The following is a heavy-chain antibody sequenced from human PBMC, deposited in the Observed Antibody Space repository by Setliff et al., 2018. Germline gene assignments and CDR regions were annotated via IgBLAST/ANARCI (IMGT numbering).Heavy chain of an antibody. CDR1: GFTFSSHG. J-gene: IGHJ4*02. CDR2: ILYDGSNK. V-gene: IGHV3-30*02. D-gene: IGHD6-13*01. CDR3: AKRGDSSSWLEY. Sequence: GGSLRLSCVASGFTFSSHGMTWVRLAPGKGLEWVAFILYDGSNKYYADSVKGRFTISRDDSKKTLYLQMNSLRAEDTAVYYCAKRGDSSSWLEYWGQGTLVTVSS.